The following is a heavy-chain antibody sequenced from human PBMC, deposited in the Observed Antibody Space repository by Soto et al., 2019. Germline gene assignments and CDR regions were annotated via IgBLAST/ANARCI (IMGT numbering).Heavy chain of an antibody. D-gene: IGHD3-16*01. CDR1: GFSFSTYN. CDR3: VRQQYDCLVAP. Sequence: EVQLVESGGGLVKPGGSLRLSCAASGFSFSTYNMNWVRQAPGKGLEWVSSIDASSTHIYYADSVKGRFTISRDNGKSSRYLQMDILRAEDTALYYCVRQQYDCLVAPWGQGALVTVSS. V-gene: IGHV3-21*01. CDR2: IDASSTHI. J-gene: IGHJ5*02.